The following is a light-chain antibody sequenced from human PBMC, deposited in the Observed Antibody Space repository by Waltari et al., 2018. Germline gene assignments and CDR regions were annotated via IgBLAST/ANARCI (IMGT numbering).Light chain of an antibody. CDR1: QSISSY. Sequence: DIQMTQSPSSLSASVGDRVTITCRASQSISSYLNWYQQKPWKAPKLLIYAASSLQSGVPSRFSGSGSGTDFTLTISSLQPEDFATYYCQQSYSILRTFGGGTKVEIK. J-gene: IGKJ4*01. CDR2: AAS. CDR3: QQSYSILRT. V-gene: IGKV1-39*01.